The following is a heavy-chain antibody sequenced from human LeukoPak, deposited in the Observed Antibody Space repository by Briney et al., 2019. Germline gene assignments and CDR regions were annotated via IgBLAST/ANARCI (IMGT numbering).Heavy chain of an antibody. D-gene: IGHD3-10*01. CDR3: AKGGNYYGSGSYFDY. CDR1: GFTFSSYA. CDR2: ISYDGSNK. Sequence: PGGSLRLSCAASGFTFSSYAMSWVRQAPGKGLEWVAVISYDGSNKYYADSVKGRFTISRDNSKNTLYLQMNSLRAEDTAVYYCAKGGNYYGSGSYFDYWGQGTLVTVSS. J-gene: IGHJ4*02. V-gene: IGHV3-30*18.